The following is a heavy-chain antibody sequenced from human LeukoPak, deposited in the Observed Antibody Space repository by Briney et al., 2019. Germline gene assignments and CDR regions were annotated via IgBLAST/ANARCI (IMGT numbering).Heavy chain of an antibody. V-gene: IGHV1-2*02. CDR3: ARGSTVGATESLGFDY. CDR1: GYTFTGYY. CDR2: INPNSGDT. J-gene: IGHJ4*02. Sequence: ASVKVSCKASGYTFTGYYIHWVRQAPGQGLAWMGWINPNSGDTHYAQKFQGRVTMTRDTSISTAYMELSRLRSDDTAVYYCARGSTVGATESLGFDYWGQGTPVTVSS. D-gene: IGHD1-26*01.